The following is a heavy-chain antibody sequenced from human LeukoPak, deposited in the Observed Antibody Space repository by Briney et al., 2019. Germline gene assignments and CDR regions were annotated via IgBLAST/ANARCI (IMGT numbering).Heavy chain of an antibody. Sequence: SETLSLTCTVSGGSISSSSYYWGWIRQPPGKGLEWIGSIYYSGSTYYNPSLKSRVTISVDTSKNQFSLKLSSVTAADTAVYYCASIAARPAVVAFDIWGQGTMVTVSS. V-gene: IGHV4-39*01. CDR3: ASIAARPAVVAFDI. CDR2: IYYSGST. CDR1: GGSISSSSYY. J-gene: IGHJ3*02. D-gene: IGHD6-6*01.